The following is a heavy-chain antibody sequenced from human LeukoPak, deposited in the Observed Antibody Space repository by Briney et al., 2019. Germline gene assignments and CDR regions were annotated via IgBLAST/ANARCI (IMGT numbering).Heavy chain of an antibody. CDR2: INPNSGGT. CDR1: GYTFTGYY. Sequence: AASVKVSCKASGYTFTGYYMHWVRQAPGQGLEWMGWINPNSGGTNYAQKFQGRVTMTRDTSISTAYMELSRLRSDDTAVYYCHVSEGSGYYRFFDYWGQGTLVTVSS. V-gene: IGHV1-2*02. J-gene: IGHJ4*02. D-gene: IGHD3-3*01. CDR3: HVSEGSGYYRFFDY.